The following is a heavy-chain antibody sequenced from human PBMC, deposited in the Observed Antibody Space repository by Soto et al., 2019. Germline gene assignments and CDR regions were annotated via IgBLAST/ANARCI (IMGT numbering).Heavy chain of an antibody. V-gene: IGHV3-30-3*01. CDR2: ISYDGTEK. J-gene: IGHJ4*02. CDR1: GFTFSNHF. CDR3: ARDFPEKEFDS. Sequence: QVQLVESGGGVVQPGRSLRLSCAASGFTFSNHFMHWVRQAPGKGLEWVAAISYDGTEKLYADSVMGRCTISRDNSRNTLYLQMNSLRADDTAVYCCARDFPEKEFDSWGQGTLVTVSS.